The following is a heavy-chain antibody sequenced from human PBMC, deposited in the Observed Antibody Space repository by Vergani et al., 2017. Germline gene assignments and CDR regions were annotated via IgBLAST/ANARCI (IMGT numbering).Heavy chain of an antibody. J-gene: IGHJ4*02. D-gene: IGHD6-19*01. Sequence: EVQLLESGGGLLQPGGSLRLSCAASGFTFSSYAMSWVRQAPGKGLEWVSAISGSGGSTYYADSVKGRLTISRDNSKNTLYLQMNSLRAEDPAVYYCAKDLIPAIAVAGFLGYWGQGTLVTVSS. CDR1: GFTFSSYA. V-gene: IGHV3-23*01. CDR2: ISGSGGST. CDR3: AKDLIPAIAVAGFLGY.